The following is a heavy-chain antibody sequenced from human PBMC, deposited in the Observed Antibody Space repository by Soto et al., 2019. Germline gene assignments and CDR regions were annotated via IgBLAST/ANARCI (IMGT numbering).Heavy chain of an antibody. CDR1: GFTFSSYW. CDR2: IKKDGSEK. CDR3: ARSGAHDAFDI. V-gene: IGHV3-7*03. D-gene: IGHD1-26*01. Sequence: LRLSCEASGFTFSSYWMSWVRQGLGKGLEWVANIKKDGSEKYYVDSVKGRFTISRDNAKNSLYLQMNSLRAEDTAVYYCARSGAHDAFDIWGKGPMVTVSS. J-gene: IGHJ3*02.